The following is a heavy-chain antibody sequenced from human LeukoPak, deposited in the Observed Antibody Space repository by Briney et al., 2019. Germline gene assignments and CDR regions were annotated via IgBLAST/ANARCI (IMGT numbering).Heavy chain of an antibody. CDR1: GFTFSSYA. V-gene: IGHV3-23*01. CDR2: ISGRGGST. CDR3: ARAVTGSYYTGLGY. Sequence: PGGSLRLSCAASGFTFSSYAMTWVRQAPGKGLEWVSVISGRGGSTYYADSVKGRFTISRDNSKNTLYLQMNSLRADDTAVYYCARAVTGSYYTGLGYWGQGTLVTVSS. D-gene: IGHD3-10*01. J-gene: IGHJ4*02.